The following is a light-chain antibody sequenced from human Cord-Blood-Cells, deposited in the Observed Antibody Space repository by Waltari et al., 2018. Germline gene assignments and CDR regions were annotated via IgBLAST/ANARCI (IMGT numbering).Light chain of an antibody. J-gene: IGLJ3*02. CDR3: CSYAGSSTWV. CDR1: SSDVGSSNL. CDR2: EGS. V-gene: IGLV2-23*01. Sequence: QSALNQPASVSGSPGQSITISCTGTSSDVGSSNLVSWYQQHPGKAPKLMIYEGSKRHSGVSNRFSGSKSGNTASLTISGLQAEDEADYYCCSYAGSSTWVFGGGTKLTVL.